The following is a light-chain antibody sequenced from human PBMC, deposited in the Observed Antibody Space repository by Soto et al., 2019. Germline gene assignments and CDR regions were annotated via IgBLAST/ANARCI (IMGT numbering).Light chain of an antibody. V-gene: IGKV1-9*01. CDR1: QGISSF. J-gene: IGKJ4*01. Sequence: DIQLTQSPSFLSAPVGDRVTITCRASQGISSFLAWYQQKLGQAPKLLIYAASTLESGVSLRFSGSGSGTEFTLTFSSLQPEDFATYYWQHLNSYPRALAFGGGTKVEI. CDR2: AAS. CDR3: QHLNSYPRALA.